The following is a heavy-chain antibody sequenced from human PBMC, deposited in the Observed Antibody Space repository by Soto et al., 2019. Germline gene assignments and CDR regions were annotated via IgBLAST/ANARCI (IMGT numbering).Heavy chain of an antibody. CDR1: GFTFSSYS. Sequence: PGGSLRLSCAASGFTFSSYSMNWVRQAPGKGLEWVSSISSSSSYIYYADSVKGRFTISRDNAKNSLYLQMNSLRAEDTAVYYCARDVAGGYSSSWYPTNWFDPWGQGTLVTV. CDR2: ISSSSSYI. CDR3: ARDVAGGYSSSWYPTNWFDP. V-gene: IGHV3-21*01. J-gene: IGHJ5*02. D-gene: IGHD6-13*01.